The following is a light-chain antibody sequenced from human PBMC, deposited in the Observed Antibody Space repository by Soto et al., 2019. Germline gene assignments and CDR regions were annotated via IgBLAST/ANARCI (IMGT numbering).Light chain of an antibody. Sequence: EIVMTQSPSTRSGSRGERSTLSCSASQSVSSNLACYQQKPVQAPRLLIYGASTRATGIPARFSGSGSGTEFTLTISSLQSEDFAVYYCQQYNNWPPWTFGQGTKVDI. V-gene: IGKV3-15*01. CDR1: QSVSSN. CDR3: QQYNNWPPWT. CDR2: GAS. J-gene: IGKJ1*01.